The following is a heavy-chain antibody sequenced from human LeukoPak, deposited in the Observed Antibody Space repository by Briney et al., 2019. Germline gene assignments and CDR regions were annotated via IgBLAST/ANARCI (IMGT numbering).Heavy chain of an antibody. V-gene: IGHV1-8*02. CDR2: MNPNSGNT. CDR1: GYTFTGYY. CDR3: ARGRMVRGVTWWFDP. J-gene: IGHJ5*02. D-gene: IGHD3-10*01. Sequence: ASVKVSCKASGYTFTGYYMHWVRQATGQGLEWMGWMNPNSGNTGYAQKFQGRVTMTRNTSISTAYMELSSLRSEDTAVYYCARGRMVRGVTWWFDPWGQGTLVTVSS.